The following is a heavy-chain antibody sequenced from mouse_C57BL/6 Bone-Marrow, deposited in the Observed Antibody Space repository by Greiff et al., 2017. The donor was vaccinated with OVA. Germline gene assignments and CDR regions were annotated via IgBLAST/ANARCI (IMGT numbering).Heavy chain of an antibody. CDR3: ARSDYNYFDY. D-gene: IGHD2-4*01. CDR2: ISSGSSTI. Sequence: EVQVVASGGGLVKPGGSLKLSCAASGFTFSDYGMHWVRQAPEKGLEWVAYISSGSSTIYYADKVKGRFTISRDTARNTLFLQMTSLWSEATAMYYCARSDYNYFDYWGQGNTLSVSS. V-gene: IGHV5-17*01. CDR1: GFTFSDYG. J-gene: IGHJ2*01.